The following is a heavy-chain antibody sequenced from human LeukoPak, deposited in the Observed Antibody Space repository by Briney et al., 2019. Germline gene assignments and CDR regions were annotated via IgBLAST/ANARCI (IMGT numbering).Heavy chain of an antibody. CDR1: GGTFSSYA. Sequence: SVKVSCKASGGTFSSYAISWVRQAPGQGLEWMGGIIPIFGTANYAQKFQGRVTITADKSTSTAYMELSSLRSEDTAVYYCAVLITMFRGPIDPWGQGTLVTVSS. CDR3: AVLITMFRGPIDP. J-gene: IGHJ5*02. D-gene: IGHD3-10*01. V-gene: IGHV1-69*06. CDR2: IIPIFGTA.